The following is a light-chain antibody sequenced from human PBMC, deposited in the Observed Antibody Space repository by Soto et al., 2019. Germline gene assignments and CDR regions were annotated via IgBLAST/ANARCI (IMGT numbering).Light chain of an antibody. Sequence: IQLTQSPSSLSASVGDRVTITCRASQGVRSYLAWFQQRPGKAPKLLIFGASTLQNGVPARFSGGGFGTEFTLIISSLQSEDVALYYCQQYSNWPPAITFGQGTRLEIK. CDR3: QQYSNWPPAIT. CDR1: QGVRSY. V-gene: IGKV1-9*01. J-gene: IGKJ5*01. CDR2: GAS.